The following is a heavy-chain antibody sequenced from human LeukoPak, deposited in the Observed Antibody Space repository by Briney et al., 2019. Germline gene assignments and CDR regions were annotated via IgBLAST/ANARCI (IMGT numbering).Heavy chain of an antibody. CDR3: ARAGYDFWSGYPYDYMDV. J-gene: IGHJ6*03. D-gene: IGHD3-3*01. V-gene: IGHV1-69*04. CDR2: IIPILGIA. CDR1: GGTFSSYA. Sequence: SVKVSCKASGGTFSSYAISWERQAPGQGLEWMGRIIPILGIANYAQKLQGRVTMTTDTSTSTAYMELRSLRSDDTAVYYCARAGYDFWSGYPYDYMDVWGKGTTVTVSS.